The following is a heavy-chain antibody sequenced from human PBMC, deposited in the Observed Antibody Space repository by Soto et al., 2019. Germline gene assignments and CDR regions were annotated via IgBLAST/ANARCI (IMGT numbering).Heavy chain of an antibody. J-gene: IGHJ6*02. V-gene: IGHV1-3*01. CDR3: ASSYGSGSLYPYYYGMDV. D-gene: IGHD3-10*01. Sequence: ASVKVSCKTSGYTFTKYAIHWVRQAPGQSPEWMGWIIAANGDTKYSRRFQGRVTITRDTPANTAYMELRSLRSEDTAVYYCASSYGSGSLYPYYYGMDVWGQGTTVTVSS. CDR1: GYTFTKYA. CDR2: IIAANGDT.